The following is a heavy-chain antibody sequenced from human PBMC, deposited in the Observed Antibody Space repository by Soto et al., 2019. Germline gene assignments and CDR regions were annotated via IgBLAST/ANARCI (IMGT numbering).Heavy chain of an antibody. CDR3: ARGKLLWFGELPDAFDI. CDR1: GGSISSSSYY. D-gene: IGHD3-10*01. CDR2: IYYSGST. J-gene: IGHJ3*02. Sequence: SETLSLTCTVPGGSISSSSYYWGWIRQPPGKGLEWIGSIYYSGSTYYNPSLKSRVTISVDTSKNQFSLKLSSVTAADTAVYYCARGKLLWFGELPDAFDIWGQGTMVTVSS. V-gene: IGHV4-39*01.